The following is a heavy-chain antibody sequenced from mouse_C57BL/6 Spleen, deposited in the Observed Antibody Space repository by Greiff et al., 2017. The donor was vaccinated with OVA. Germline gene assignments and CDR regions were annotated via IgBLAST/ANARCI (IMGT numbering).Heavy chain of an antibody. CDR1: GFTFSSYT. CDR2: ISGGGGNT. V-gene: IGHV5-9*01. CDR3: AGYYGYDDRSWFAY. J-gene: IGHJ3*01. Sequence: EVKLMESGGGLVKPGGSLKLSCAASGFTFSSYTMSWVRQTPEKRLEWVATISGGGGNTYYPDSVKGRFAISRDNAKNTLYLQMSSLRAEDTSLYYGAGYYGYDDRSWFAYWGQGTLVTVSA. D-gene: IGHD2-2*01.